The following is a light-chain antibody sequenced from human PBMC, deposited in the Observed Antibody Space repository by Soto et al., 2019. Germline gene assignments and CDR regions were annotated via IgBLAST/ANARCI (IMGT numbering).Light chain of an antibody. J-gene: IGKJ1*01. Sequence: DIQMTQSPSSLSASVGDRVAITCRASQSIGSYLSWYQQKPGKAPKLLINVASTLQSGVPSRFSGSGSGTDFTLTISRLEPEDFAVYYCQQYGSSPRTFGQGTKVDI. V-gene: IGKV1-39*01. CDR1: QSIGSY. CDR3: QQYGSSPRT. CDR2: VAS.